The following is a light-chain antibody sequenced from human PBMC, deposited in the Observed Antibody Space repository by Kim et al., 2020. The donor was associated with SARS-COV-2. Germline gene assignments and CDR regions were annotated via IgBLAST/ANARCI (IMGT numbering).Light chain of an antibody. Sequence: DIQMTQSPSTRSASVGDRVTITCRASQSISSWLAWYQQKPGKAPKLLIYRASSLENGVTSRFSGSGSGTEFTLTISSLQPGDFATYYCQQYSSYPRTFGQGTKVDIK. CDR3: QQYSSYPRT. CDR2: RAS. V-gene: IGKV1-5*03. J-gene: IGKJ1*01. CDR1: QSISSW.